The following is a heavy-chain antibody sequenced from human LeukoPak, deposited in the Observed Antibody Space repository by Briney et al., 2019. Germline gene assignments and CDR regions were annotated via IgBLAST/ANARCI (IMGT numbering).Heavy chain of an antibody. CDR3: ASKALYDFWSGPDY. CDR1: GGSFSGYY. CDR2: INHSGST. J-gene: IGHJ4*02. D-gene: IGHD3-3*01. V-gene: IGHV4-34*01. Sequence: SETLSLTRAVYGGSFSGYYWSWIRQPPGKGLEWIGEINHSGSTSYNPSLKSRVTISVDTSKNQFSLKLSSVTAADTAVCYCASKALYDFWSGPDYWGQGTLVTVSS.